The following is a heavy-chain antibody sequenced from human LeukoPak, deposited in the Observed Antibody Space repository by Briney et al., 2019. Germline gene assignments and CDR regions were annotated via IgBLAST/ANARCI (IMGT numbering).Heavy chain of an antibody. CDR3: ARGPPDCSSTSCYAFDAFDI. D-gene: IGHD2-2*01. J-gene: IGHJ3*02. CDR2: MYSSGST. Sequence: PSETLSLTCTVSGGSISITSYYWGWIRQPPGKGLEWIGSMYSSGSTYYNPSLKSRVTISVDTSKDQFSLKLSSVTAADTAVYYCARGPPDCSSTSCYAFDAFDIWGQGTMVTVSS. V-gene: IGHV4-39*07. CDR1: GGSISITSYY.